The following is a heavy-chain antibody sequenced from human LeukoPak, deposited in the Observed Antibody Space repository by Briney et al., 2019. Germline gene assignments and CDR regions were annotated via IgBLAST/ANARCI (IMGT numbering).Heavy chain of an antibody. Sequence: AXVKVSCKASGXTFTGNYIHWVRQAPGQGLEWMGWINPNNGGTNYAQKFQGRVTMTRDTSITTAYMELSSLRSDDTAVYYCARAGLINDFDYWGQGTLVTVSS. CDR1: GXTFTGNY. V-gene: IGHV1-2*02. CDR2: INPNNGGT. D-gene: IGHD3/OR15-3a*01. CDR3: ARAGLINDFDY. J-gene: IGHJ4*02.